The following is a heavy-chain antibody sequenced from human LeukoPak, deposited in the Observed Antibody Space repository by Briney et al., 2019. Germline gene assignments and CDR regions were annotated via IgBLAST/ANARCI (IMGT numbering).Heavy chain of an antibody. D-gene: IGHD3-3*01. CDR1: GYSFTSYW. Sequence: GESLKIPCKGSGYSFTSYWIGWVRQMPGKGLEWMGIIYPGDSDTRYSPSFQGQVTISADKSISTAYLQWSSLKASDTAMYYCARSPPDFWSGYASDYWGQGTLVTVSS. J-gene: IGHJ4*02. V-gene: IGHV5-51*01. CDR2: IYPGDSDT. CDR3: ARSPPDFWSGYASDY.